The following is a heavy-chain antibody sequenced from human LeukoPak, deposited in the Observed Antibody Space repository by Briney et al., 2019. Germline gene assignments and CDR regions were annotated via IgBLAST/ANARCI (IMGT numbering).Heavy chain of an antibody. J-gene: IGHJ4*02. D-gene: IGHD3-22*01. CDR2: IYYSGST. CDR1: DGSISSSSYY. Sequence: SETPSLTCTVSDGSISSSSYYWGWIRQPPGKGLEWIGSIYYSGSTYYNPSLKSRVTISVDTSKNQFSLKLSSVTAADTAVYYCARRTYYDSSGYSQYYFDYWGQGTLVTVSS. V-gene: IGHV4-39*01. CDR3: ARRTYYDSSGYSQYYFDY.